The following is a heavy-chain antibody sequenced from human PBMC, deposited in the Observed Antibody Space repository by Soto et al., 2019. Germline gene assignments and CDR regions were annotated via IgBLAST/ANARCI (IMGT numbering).Heavy chain of an antibody. Sequence: ASVKVSCKASGYTFTSYGISWVRQAPGQGLEWMGWISAYNGNTNYAQKLQGRVTMTTDTCTSTAYVELRSLRSDETAVYYSARVFHYGLTAQDLTFDYWGQGTLVTVSS. J-gene: IGHJ4*02. CDR3: ARVFHYGLTAQDLTFDY. D-gene: IGHD3-16*01. CDR1: GYTFTSYG. V-gene: IGHV1-18*01. CDR2: ISAYNGNT.